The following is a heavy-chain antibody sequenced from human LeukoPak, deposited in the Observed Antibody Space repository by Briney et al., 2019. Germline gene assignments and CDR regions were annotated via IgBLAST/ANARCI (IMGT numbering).Heavy chain of an antibody. V-gene: IGHV1-24*01. CDR1: GYTLTELS. Sequence: PQASVKVSCKVSGYTLTELSMHWVRQAPGKGLEWMGGFDPEDGETIYAQKFQGRVTMTEDTSTDTAYMELSSLRSEDTAVYYCATVPSGSYYHWFDPWGQGTLVTVSS. CDR3: ATVPSGSYYHWFDP. D-gene: IGHD1-26*01. J-gene: IGHJ5*02. CDR2: FDPEDGET.